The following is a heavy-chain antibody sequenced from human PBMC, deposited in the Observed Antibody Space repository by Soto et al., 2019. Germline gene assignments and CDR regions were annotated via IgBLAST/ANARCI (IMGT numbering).Heavy chain of an antibody. J-gene: IGHJ4*02. CDR1: GFTFSSYS. CDR3: ARESPLDY. CDR2: ISSSSSYI. Sequence: GESLKISCAASGFTFSSYSMNWVRQAPGKGLEWVSSISSSSSYIYYADSVKGRFTISRDNAKNSLYLQMNSLRAEDTAVYYCARESPLDYWGQGTLVTVSS. V-gene: IGHV3-21*01.